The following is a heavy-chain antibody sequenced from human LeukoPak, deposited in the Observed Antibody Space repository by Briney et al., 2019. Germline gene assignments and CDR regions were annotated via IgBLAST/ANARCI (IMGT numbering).Heavy chain of an antibody. Sequence: GGSLRLSCAASGFTVRSNYMNWVRQAPGKGLEWVSVMYNGGTTFYADSVKGRFTISRDNSKNTLYLQVNSLRPEDTAMYYCARWRPIDAFDIWGQGTMVIVSS. V-gene: IGHV3-53*05. CDR2: MYNGGTT. J-gene: IGHJ3*02. D-gene: IGHD3-3*01. CDR1: GFTVRSNY. CDR3: ARWRPIDAFDI.